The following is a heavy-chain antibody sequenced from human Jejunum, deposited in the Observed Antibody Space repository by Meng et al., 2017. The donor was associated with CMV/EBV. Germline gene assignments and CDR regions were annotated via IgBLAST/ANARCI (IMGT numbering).Heavy chain of an antibody. CDR1: GYTFTGYY. V-gene: IGHV1-2*06. J-gene: IGHJ4*02. CDR3: VRANLGSADY. CDR2: ITPSSGGT. D-gene: IGHD7-27*01. Sequence: QGQVLQSGAEVKKPGASVKVSCKASGYTFTGYYMHWLRQAPGQGLEWVGRITPSSGGTTYAQKFQGRVTMTRDTSISTAYMELSSLRSDDAAIYYCVRANLGSADYWGQGTLVTVSS.